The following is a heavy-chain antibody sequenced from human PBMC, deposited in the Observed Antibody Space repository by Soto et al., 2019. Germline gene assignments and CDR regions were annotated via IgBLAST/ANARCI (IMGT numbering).Heavy chain of an antibody. D-gene: IGHD3-22*01. CDR3: ARGSHKLHSYDSSGFYHYVDY. Sequence: SETLSLTCTVSGGSISSYYWSWIRQPAGKGLEWIGRIYTSGSTNYNPSLKSRVTMSVDTSKNQFSLKLSSVTAADTAVYYCARGSHKLHSYDSSGFYHYVDYWGQGSLVTVSS. CDR2: IYTSGST. V-gene: IGHV4-4*07. CDR1: GGSISSYY. J-gene: IGHJ4*02.